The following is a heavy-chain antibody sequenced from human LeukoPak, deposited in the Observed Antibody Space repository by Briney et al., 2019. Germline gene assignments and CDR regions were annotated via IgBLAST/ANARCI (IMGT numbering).Heavy chain of an antibody. CDR1: GGSLSSYY. CDR3: ARSSGSNIGY. J-gene: IGHJ4*02. D-gene: IGHD3-22*01. Sequence: SQTLSLTCTVSGGSLSSYYWSWIRQPPGKGLEWIGYIYTSGSTNYNPSLKSRVTISVDTSKNQFSLKLSSGTAADTAVYYCARSSGSNIGYWGQGTLVTVSS. V-gene: IGHV4-4*09. CDR2: IYTSGST.